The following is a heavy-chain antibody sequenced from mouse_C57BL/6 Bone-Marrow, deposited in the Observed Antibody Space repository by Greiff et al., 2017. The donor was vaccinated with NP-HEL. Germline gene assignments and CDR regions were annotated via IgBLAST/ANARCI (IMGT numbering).Heavy chain of an antibody. Sequence: EVKLQQSGPELVKPGASVKISCKASGYTFTDYYMNWVKQSHGKSLEWIGDINPNNGGTSYNQKFKGKATLTVDKSSSTAYMELRSLTSEDSAVYYCARDDYVWFAYWGQGTLVTVSA. CDR3: ARDDYVWFAY. D-gene: IGHD2-4*01. J-gene: IGHJ3*01. V-gene: IGHV1-26*01. CDR1: GYTFTDYY. CDR2: INPNNGGT.